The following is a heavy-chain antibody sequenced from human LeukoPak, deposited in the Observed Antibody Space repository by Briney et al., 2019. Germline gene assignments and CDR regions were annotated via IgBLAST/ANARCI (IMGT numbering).Heavy chain of an antibody. J-gene: IGHJ4*02. CDR3: ARDFLEDDY. V-gene: IGHV3-48*01. CDR2: ISSSSSTI. D-gene: IGHD3-3*01. CDR1: GFTFSNYN. Sequence: GGSLRLSCAASGFTFSNYNMNWVRQAPGKGLEWVSYISSSSSTIHYAESVKGRFTISRDNARNSLYLQMNSLRAEDTAVYYCARDFLEDDYWGQRTLVTVSS.